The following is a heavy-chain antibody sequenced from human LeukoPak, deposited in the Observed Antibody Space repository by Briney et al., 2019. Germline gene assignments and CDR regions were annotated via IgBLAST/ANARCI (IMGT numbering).Heavy chain of an antibody. CDR3: ARGELNAYYYYCMDV. Sequence: SETLSLTCAVYGGSFSGYYWRWLRQPPGKGLEWVGEINHSGSTNYNPSLKSRVTISVDTSKNQFSLKLSSVTAADTAVYYCARGELNAYYYYCMDVWGQGTTVTVSS. CDR2: INHSGST. V-gene: IGHV4-34*01. CDR1: GGSFSGYY. J-gene: IGHJ6*02. D-gene: IGHD3-10*01.